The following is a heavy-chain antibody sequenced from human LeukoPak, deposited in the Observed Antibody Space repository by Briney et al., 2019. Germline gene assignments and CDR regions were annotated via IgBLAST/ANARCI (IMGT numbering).Heavy chain of an antibody. CDR2: ISSSGRTI. CDR1: GFTFSSYE. D-gene: IGHD6-13*01. V-gene: IGHV3-48*03. J-gene: IGHJ4*02. Sequence: GGSLRLSCAASGFTFSSYEMNWVRQAPGKGLEWVSYISSSGRTIYSADSVKGRFTISRDNAKNSLFLQMNSLRAEDTAVYYCARDRDSSSWSSRRVGDYFDYWGQGTLVTVSS. CDR3: ARDRDSSSWSSRRVGDYFDY.